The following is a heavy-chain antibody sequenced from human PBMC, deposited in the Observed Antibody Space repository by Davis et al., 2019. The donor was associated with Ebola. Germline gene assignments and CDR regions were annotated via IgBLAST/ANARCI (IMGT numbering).Heavy chain of an antibody. D-gene: IGHD3-22*01. CDR3: ARDGLAAGGFTMKCLYY. CDR1: GFTLSGYG. V-gene: IGHV3-33*01. J-gene: IGHJ4*01. Sequence: GESLKISCAASGFTLSGYGMHWVRQAPGKGLEWVAVIWYDESNKYYADSVKGRFTISRDNSKNTLYLQMNSLRDEDTAVYYCARDGLAAGGFTMKCLYYWGQGALVTGSS. CDR2: IWYDESNK.